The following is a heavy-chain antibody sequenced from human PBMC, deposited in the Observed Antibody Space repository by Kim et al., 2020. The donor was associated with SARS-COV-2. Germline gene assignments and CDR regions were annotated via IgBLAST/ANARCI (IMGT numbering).Heavy chain of an antibody. Sequence: GESLKISCKGSGYSFTSYWIGWVRQMPGKGLEWMGIIYPGDSDTRYSPSFQGQVTISADKSISTAYLQWSSLKASDTAMYYCATWTVGPYDSSGHGDAFDIWGQGTMVTVSS. CDR3: ATWTVGPYDSSGHGDAFDI. J-gene: IGHJ3*02. CDR1: GYSFTSYW. D-gene: IGHD3-22*01. V-gene: IGHV5-51*01. CDR2: IYPGDSDT.